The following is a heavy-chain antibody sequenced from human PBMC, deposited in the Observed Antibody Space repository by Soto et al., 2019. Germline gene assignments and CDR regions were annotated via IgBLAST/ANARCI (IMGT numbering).Heavy chain of an antibody. J-gene: IGHJ6*02. CDR3: AKDYGSGSYEYYYYYSALDV. Sequence: GGSLRLSCGASGFTFSTSAMNWVRQAPGKGLEWVAGISGRGTTTYYADSVKGRFIISRDNSMDTLYLQMNSLRAEDTALYYCAKDYGSGSYEYYYYYSALDVWGQGTTVTVSS. CDR2: ISGRGTTT. D-gene: IGHD3-10*01. CDR1: GFTFSTSA. V-gene: IGHV3-23*01.